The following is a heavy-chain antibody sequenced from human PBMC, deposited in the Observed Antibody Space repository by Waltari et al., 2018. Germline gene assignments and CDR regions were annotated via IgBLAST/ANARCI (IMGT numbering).Heavy chain of an antibody. CDR3: ARAKDYYDSSGYLGY. V-gene: IGHV3-21*01. CDR1: GFTFSSYS. D-gene: IGHD3-22*01. CDR2: ISSSSSYI. Sequence: EVQLVESGGGLVKPGGSLRLSCAASGFTFSSYSMNWVRQAPGKGLEWVSSISSSSSYINYADSVKGRFTISRDNAKNSLYLQMNSLRAEDTAVYYCARAKDYYDSSGYLGYWGQGTLVTVSS. J-gene: IGHJ4*02.